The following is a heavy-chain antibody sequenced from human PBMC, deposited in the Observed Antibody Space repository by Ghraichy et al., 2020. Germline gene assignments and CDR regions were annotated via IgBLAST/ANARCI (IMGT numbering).Heavy chain of an antibody. CDR3: ARVRGVAAAGTGVDY. CDR2: INHSGST. Sequence: SETPSLTCAVYGGSFSGYYWSWIRQPPGKGLEWIGEINHSGSTNYNPSLKSRVTISVDTSKNQFSLKLSSVTAADTAVYYCARVRGVAAAGTGVDYWSQGTLVTVSS. J-gene: IGHJ4*02. V-gene: IGHV4-34*01. CDR1: GGSFSGYY. D-gene: IGHD6-13*01.